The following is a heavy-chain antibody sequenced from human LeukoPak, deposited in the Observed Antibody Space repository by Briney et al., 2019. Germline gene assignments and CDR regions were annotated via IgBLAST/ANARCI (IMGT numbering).Heavy chain of an antibody. CDR2: ISWNGGNT. CDR3: VKGAYSGDYFDS. D-gene: IGHD3-10*01. CDR1: GFTFSSYA. Sequence: PGGSLRLSCAASGFTFSSYAMSWVRQAPGKGLEWVSLISWNGGNTYYVDSVRGRFTISRDNSRYSLFLQMTSLRPADSALYYCVKGAYSGDYFDSWGRGTLVTVSS. J-gene: IGHJ4*02. V-gene: IGHV3-43D*03.